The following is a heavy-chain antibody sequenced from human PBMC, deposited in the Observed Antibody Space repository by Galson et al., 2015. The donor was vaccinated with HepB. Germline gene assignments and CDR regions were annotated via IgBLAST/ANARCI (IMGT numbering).Heavy chain of an antibody. CDR3: ARHLSGMIVVVTPNWFDP. Sequence: QSGAEVKKPGESLKISCKGSGYSFTSYWIGWVRQMPGKGLEWMGIIYPGDSDTRYSPSFQGQVTISADKSISTAYLQWSSLKASDTAMYYCARHLSGMIVVVTPNWFDPWGQGTLVTVSS. CDR1: GYSFTSYW. CDR2: IYPGDSDT. D-gene: IGHD3-22*01. V-gene: IGHV5-51*01. J-gene: IGHJ5*02.